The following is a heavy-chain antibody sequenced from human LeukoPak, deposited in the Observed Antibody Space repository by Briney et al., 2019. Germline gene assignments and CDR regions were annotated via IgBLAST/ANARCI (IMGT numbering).Heavy chain of an antibody. Sequence: PGGSLRLSCAASGFTFSSYGMHWVRQAPGKGLEWVAVIWYDGSNKYYADFVKGRFTISRDNSKNTLYLQMNSLRAEDTAVYYCARDSGYCSGGSCYPVFDYWGQGTLVTVSS. CDR2: IWYDGSNK. D-gene: IGHD2-15*01. V-gene: IGHV3-33*01. J-gene: IGHJ4*02. CDR1: GFTFSSYG. CDR3: ARDSGYCSGGSCYPVFDY.